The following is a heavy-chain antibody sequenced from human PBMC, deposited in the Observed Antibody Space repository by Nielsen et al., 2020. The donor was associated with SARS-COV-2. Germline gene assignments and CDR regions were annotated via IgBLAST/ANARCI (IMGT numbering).Heavy chain of an antibody. Sequence: VRQAPGKGLEWVAFIRYDGSNKYYADSVKGRFTISRDNSKNTLYLQMNSLRAEDTAVYYCARGPYTRYGMDVWGQGTTVTVSS. V-gene: IGHV3-30*02. CDR3: ARGPYTRYGMDV. CDR2: IRYDGSNK. D-gene: IGHD4-11*01. J-gene: IGHJ6*02.